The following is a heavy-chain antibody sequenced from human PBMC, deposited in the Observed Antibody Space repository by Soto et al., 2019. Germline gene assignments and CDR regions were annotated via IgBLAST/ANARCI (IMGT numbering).Heavy chain of an antibody. V-gene: IGHV1-2*02. J-gene: IGHJ4*02. CDR3: ATDDYGIFPY. D-gene: IGHD3-10*01. Sequence: HVQLVQSGTVVKKPGASVRVSSMVSGYPFTTYYIHWVRQAPGQGLEWMGWIDPRSGGTVYEQKFQGRVTMTRDTSISTVYMDLSGLTSDDTALYYCATDDYGIFPYWGQGSLVTVSS. CDR1: GYPFTTYY. CDR2: IDPRSGGT.